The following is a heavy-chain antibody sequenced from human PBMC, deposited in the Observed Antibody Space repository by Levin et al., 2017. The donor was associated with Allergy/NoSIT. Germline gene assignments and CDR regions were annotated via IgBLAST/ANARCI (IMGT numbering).Heavy chain of an antibody. CDR1: GASVSSGDFY. J-gene: IGHJ6*02. D-gene: IGHD1-26*01. V-gene: IGHV4-30-4*01. CDR2: FYYTGST. Sequence: RASETLSLTCTVSGASVSSGDFYWTWIRQPPGKGLEWIGYFYYTGSTYYKPSLKTRVTISSDTSKNQFSLNLRSVTAADSAVYYCARGRGSSSYFVFDVWGLGTTVTVSS. CDR3: ARGRGSSSYFVFDV.